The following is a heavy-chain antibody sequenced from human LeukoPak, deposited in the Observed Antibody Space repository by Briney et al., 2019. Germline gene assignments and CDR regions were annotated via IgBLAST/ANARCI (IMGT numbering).Heavy chain of an antibody. J-gene: IGHJ6*03. V-gene: IGHV3-7*01. CDR2: IKQDGSEK. Sequence: PGGSLRLSCAASGFTFSSYWMSWVRQAPGKGLEWVANIKQDGSEKYYVDSVKGRFTISRDNAKNSLYLQMNSLRAEDTAVYYCARQYTDWWELIEYYMDVWGKGTTVTVSS. D-gene: IGHD1-26*01. CDR3: ARQYTDWWELIEYYMDV. CDR1: GFTFSSYW.